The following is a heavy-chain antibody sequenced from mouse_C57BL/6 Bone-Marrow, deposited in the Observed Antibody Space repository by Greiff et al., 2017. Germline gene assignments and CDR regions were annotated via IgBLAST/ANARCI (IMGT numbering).Heavy chain of an antibody. D-gene: IGHD2-3*01. J-gene: IGHJ4*01. CDR3: AVYAYYAMDY. Sequence: VQLQQPGAELVKPGASVKLSCKASGYTFTSYWMHWVKQRPGQGLEWIGMIHPNSGSTNYNEKFKSKATLTVDQSSSTAYMQLSSLTSEDSAVYYCAVYAYYAMDYWGQGTSVTVSS. CDR1: GYTFTSYW. CDR2: IHPNSGST. V-gene: IGHV1-64*01.